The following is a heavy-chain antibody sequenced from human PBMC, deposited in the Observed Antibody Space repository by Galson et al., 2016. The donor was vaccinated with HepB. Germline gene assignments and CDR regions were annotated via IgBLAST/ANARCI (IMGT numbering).Heavy chain of an antibody. V-gene: IGHV3-23*01. D-gene: IGHD1-1*01. CDR2: ISAAGDAT. CDR3: AKGGKSDS. Sequence: SLRLSCAVSGLLFHNFAMSWVRQPPGKGLEWVSGISAAGDATYYADSVKGRFTVSRDNSQKTFSLQIDSLRGVDTATYYCAKGGKSDSWGQGTQVTVSS. J-gene: IGHJ4*02. CDR1: GLLFHNFA.